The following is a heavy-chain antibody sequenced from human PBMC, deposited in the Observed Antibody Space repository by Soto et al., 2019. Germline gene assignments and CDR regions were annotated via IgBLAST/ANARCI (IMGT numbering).Heavy chain of an antibody. D-gene: IGHD1-1*01. CDR2: LQYGVNT. CDR1: GDSISSSRYF. Sequence: SETLSLTCTVSGDSISSSRYFWGWIRQPPGKGLEWIGRLQYGVNTFYNPSLQSRITISADTSKNQFSLRLSSVTAADTAVYFCLLVELGTATTVVDAFDIWGPGTMVTVSS. J-gene: IGHJ3*02. CDR3: LLVELGTATTVVDAFDI. V-gene: IGHV4-39*01.